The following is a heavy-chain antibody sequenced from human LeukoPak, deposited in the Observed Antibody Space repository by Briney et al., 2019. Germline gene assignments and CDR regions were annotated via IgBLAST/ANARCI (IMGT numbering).Heavy chain of an antibody. CDR2: IYPDSGDT. J-gene: IGHJ5*02. CDR3: AALGPRMKMRVDP. Sequence: GASVKVSCKASGYPFTGYHVQWVRQAPGQGLEWLGRIYPDSGDTIYAQKFQGRVTMTRDTSISTAYMVLSRLTSDDTAVYYCAALGPRMKMRVDPWGQGTPVTVSS. D-gene: IGHD7-27*01. CDR1: GYPFTGYH. V-gene: IGHV1-2*02.